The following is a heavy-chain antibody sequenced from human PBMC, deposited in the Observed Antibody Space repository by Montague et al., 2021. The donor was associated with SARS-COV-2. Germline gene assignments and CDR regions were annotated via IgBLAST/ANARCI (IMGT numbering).Heavy chain of an antibody. CDR2: IHSSGGP. Sequence: TLSLTCAVSGGSIITGSNFYWGWIRQSAGKGLEWIGRIHSSGGPNYNPSLKSRLTMSVDSSANKFSLKLTSVTAADTAVYYFARDYYDSTGLNWFDPWGQGLLVTVSS. CDR1: GGSIITGSNFY. V-gene: IGHV4-61*02. CDR3: ARDYYDSTGLNWFDP. J-gene: IGHJ5*02. D-gene: IGHD3-22*01.